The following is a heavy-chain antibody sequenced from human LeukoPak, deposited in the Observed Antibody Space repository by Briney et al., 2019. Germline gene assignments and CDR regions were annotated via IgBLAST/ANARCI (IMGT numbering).Heavy chain of an antibody. CDR3: AKDEGLDPPYCSSTSCYPGDY. V-gene: IGHV3-33*06. CDR1: GFTFSSYG. CDR2: IWYDGSNK. J-gene: IGHJ4*02. D-gene: IGHD2-2*01. Sequence: PGGSLRLSCAASGFTFSSYGMHWVRQAPGKGLEWVAVIWYDGSNKYYADSVKGRFTISRDNSKNTLYLQMNSLRAEDTAVYYCAKDEGLDPPYCSSTSCYPGDYWGQGTLVTVSS.